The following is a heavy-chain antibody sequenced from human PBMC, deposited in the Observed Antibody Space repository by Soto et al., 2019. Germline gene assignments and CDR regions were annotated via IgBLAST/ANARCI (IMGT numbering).Heavy chain of an antibody. CDR2: INPILDST. CDR1: GIMSSGYG. D-gene: IGHD3-16*01. V-gene: IGHV1-69*09. J-gene: IGHJ5*02. Sequence: QEQVVQSGPAMKEPGSSVKVSCRASGIMSSGYGFSWVRQAPGQGLEWVGMINPILDSTHYAQNLQGRVSLDVDKSRDTAYLEVTSLILEDTAIYVWATMKRSRLYAWGRVTVGTVSS. CDR3: ATMKRSRLYA.